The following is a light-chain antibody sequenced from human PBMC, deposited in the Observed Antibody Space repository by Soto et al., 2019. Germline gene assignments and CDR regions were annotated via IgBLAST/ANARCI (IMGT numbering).Light chain of an antibody. CDR3: QQSTSFPLT. CDR2: AAS. CDR1: QGISSW. V-gene: IGKV1-12*01. Sequence: DIQMTQSPSFVSASVGDRVTITCRASQGISSWLAWYQHKPGRAPKLLIHAASSLESGAPSRFSGSGSVTDFTLTISSLQPGDFATEYCQQSTSFPLTFGGGTEVEIK. J-gene: IGKJ4*01.